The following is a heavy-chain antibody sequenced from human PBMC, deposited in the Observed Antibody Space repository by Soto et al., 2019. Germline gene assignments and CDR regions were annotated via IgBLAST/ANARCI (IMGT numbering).Heavy chain of an antibody. D-gene: IGHD6-19*01. CDR1: GYTFTSYG. CDR3: AREVHDSSGWYFHNWFDP. Sequence: GASVKVSCKASGYTFTSYGISWVRQAPGQGLEWMGWISAYNGNTNYAQKLQGRVTMTTDTSTSTAYMELRSLRSDDTAVYYCAREVHDSSGWYFHNWFDPWGQGTLVTVSP. CDR2: ISAYNGNT. V-gene: IGHV1-18*04. J-gene: IGHJ5*02.